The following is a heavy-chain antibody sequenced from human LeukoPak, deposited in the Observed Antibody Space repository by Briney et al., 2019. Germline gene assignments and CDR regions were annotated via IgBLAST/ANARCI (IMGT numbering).Heavy chain of an antibody. CDR1: GFSFSDSV. CDR2: ISHDIKTT. Sequence: GGSLRLSCVASGFSFSDSVIHWVRQAPGKGLEWVAVISHDIKTTYYSDSAKGRFTISRDNSRNTLYLQMNSLRAEDTAVYYCASRAVAGLIDYFDYWGQGTLVTVSS. CDR3: ASRAVAGLIDYFDY. D-gene: IGHD6-19*01. V-gene: IGHV3-30*04. J-gene: IGHJ4*02.